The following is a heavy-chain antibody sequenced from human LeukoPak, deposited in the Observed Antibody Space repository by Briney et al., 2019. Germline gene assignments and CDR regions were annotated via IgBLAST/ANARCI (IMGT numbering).Heavy chain of an antibody. D-gene: IGHD1-26*01. J-gene: IGHJ4*02. CDR1: GYSIRSGDY. Sequence: PSETLSLTCAVSGYSIRSGDYWGWIRQSPGKGLEWIGSIYHSGSTHYNPSLKSRVTISVDTSKNQFSLMLSSVTAADTAVYYCARQLISGSYSGFDYWGQGTLVTVSS. CDR2: IYHSGST. V-gene: IGHV4-38-2*01. CDR3: ARQLISGSYSGFDY.